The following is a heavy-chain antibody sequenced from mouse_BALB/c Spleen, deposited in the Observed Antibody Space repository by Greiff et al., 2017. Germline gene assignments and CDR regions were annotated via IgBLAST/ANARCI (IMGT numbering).Heavy chain of an antibody. V-gene: IGHV5-17*02. CDR3: ARSGGYYAMDD. CDR2: ISSGSSTI. CDR1: GFTFSSFG. D-gene: IGHD3-2*02. Sequence: EVQLVESGGGLVQPGGSRKLSCAASGFTFSSFGMHWVRQAPEKGLEWVAYISSGSSTIYYADTVKGRFTISRDNPKNTLFLQMTSLRSEDTAMYYCARSGGYYAMDDWGQGTSVTVSS. J-gene: IGHJ4*01.